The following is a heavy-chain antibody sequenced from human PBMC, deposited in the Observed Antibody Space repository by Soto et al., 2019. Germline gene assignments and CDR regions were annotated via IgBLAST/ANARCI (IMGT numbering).Heavy chain of an antibody. CDR1: GGTFSSYA. V-gene: IGHV1-69*01. D-gene: IGHD5-18*01. CDR3: ARGRHVDTAMVRDYYYYGMDV. CDR2: IIPIFGTA. Sequence: QVQLVQSGAEVKKPGSSVKVSCKASGGTFSSYAISWVRQAPGQWLEWMGGIIPIFGTANYAQKFQGRVTITADESTSTAYMELSSLRSEDTAVYYCARGRHVDTAMVRDYYYYGMDVWGQGTTVTVSS. J-gene: IGHJ6*02.